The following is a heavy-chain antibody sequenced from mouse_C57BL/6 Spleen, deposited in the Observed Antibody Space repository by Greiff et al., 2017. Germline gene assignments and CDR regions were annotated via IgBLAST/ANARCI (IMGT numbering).Heavy chain of an antibody. CDR2: IDPSDSYT. CDR1: GYTFTSYW. V-gene: IGHV1-50*01. Sequence: VKQSCKASGYTFTSYWMQWVKQRPGQGLEWIGEIDPSDSYTNYNQKFKGKATLTVDTSSSTAYMQLSSLTSEDSAVYYCARDLYYGNLRFAYWGQGTLVTVSA. CDR3: ARDLYYGNLRFAY. D-gene: IGHD2-1*01. J-gene: IGHJ3*01.